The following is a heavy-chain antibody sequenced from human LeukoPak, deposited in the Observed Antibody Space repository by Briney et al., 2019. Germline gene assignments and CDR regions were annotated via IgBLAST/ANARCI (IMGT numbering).Heavy chain of an antibody. D-gene: IGHD2-2*01. CDR1: NGSVSPYY. V-gene: IGHV4-4*07. CDR3: ARVGVVPAALDY. J-gene: IGHJ4*02. CDR2: IYITGST. Sequence: SETLSLTCTVSNGSVSPYYWSWIRQPAGQGLEWIGRIYITGSTTYSPSLKSRVTMSIDTSKNQFSLKLSSVTAADTAVYYCARVGVVPAALDYWGQGTLVTVSS.